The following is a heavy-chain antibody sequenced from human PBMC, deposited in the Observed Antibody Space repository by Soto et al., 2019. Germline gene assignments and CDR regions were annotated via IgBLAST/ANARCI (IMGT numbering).Heavy chain of an antibody. J-gene: IGHJ4*02. V-gene: IGHV1-18*01. D-gene: IGHD3-3*01. Sequence: QVRLVQSGAEVKKPGASVKVSCKASGYTFTSYGISCVRQAPGQGLEWMGWISAYNGNTNYAQKRQGRVTMTTDTSTSTAYMELRSLRSDDTAVYYCARSYYDFWSGYYTTPFDYWGQGTLVTVSS. CDR1: GYTFTSYG. CDR3: ARSYYDFWSGYYTTPFDY. CDR2: ISAYNGNT.